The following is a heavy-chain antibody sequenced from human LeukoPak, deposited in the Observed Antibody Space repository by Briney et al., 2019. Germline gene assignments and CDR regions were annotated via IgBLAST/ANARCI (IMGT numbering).Heavy chain of an antibody. CDR3: AREKRDGYNYFDY. Sequence: ESSETLSLTCTVSGGSISSYYWSWIRQPPGKGLEWIGYIYYSGSTNYNPSLKSRVTISVDTSKNQFSLKLSSVTAADTAVYYCAREKRDGYNYFDYWGQGTLVTVSS. V-gene: IGHV4-59*01. CDR2: IYYSGST. D-gene: IGHD5-24*01. CDR1: GGSISSYY. J-gene: IGHJ4*02.